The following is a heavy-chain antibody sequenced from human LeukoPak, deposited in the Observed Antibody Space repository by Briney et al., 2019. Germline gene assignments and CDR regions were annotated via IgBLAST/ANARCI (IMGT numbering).Heavy chain of an antibody. CDR1: GGSFSGYY. CDR2: IYSSGRT. V-gene: IGHV4-4*09. J-gene: IGHJ5*02. CDR3: ARLSAGFNSSYWFDP. D-gene: IGHD2/OR15-2a*01. Sequence: PSETLSLTCAVYGGSFSGYYWSWIRQPPGKGLEWIGYIYSSGRTNYNPSLKSQVTMSVDTSKNQFSLKVISVTAADTAVYYCARLSAGFNSSYWFDPWGQGTLVTVSS.